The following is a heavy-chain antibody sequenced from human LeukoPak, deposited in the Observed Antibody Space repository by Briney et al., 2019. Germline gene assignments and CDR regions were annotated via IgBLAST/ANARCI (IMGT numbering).Heavy chain of an antibody. Sequence: GGSLRLSCAASGFTFSSYSMNWVRQAPGKGLEWVSYISSSSSTIYYADSVKGRFTISRDNAKNSLYLQMNSLRAEDTAVYYCARDTARGYDFWSGYYTVDYWGQGTLVTVSS. CDR2: ISSSSSTI. J-gene: IGHJ4*02. D-gene: IGHD3-3*01. CDR1: GFTFSSYS. V-gene: IGHV3-48*01. CDR3: ARDTARGYDFWSGYYTVDY.